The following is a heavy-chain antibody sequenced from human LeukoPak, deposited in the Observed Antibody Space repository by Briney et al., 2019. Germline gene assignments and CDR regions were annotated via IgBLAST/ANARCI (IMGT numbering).Heavy chain of an antibody. CDR3: ARDTWIAAAGTTHYCYYYMDV. Sequence: GASVKVSCKASGYTFTGYYMHWVRQAPGQGLEWMGWINPNSGGTNYAQKFQGRVTMTRDTSISTAYMELSRLRSDDTAVYYCARDTWIAAAGTTHYCYYYMDVWGKGTTVTVSS. V-gene: IGHV1-2*02. D-gene: IGHD6-13*01. CDR1: GYTFTGYY. CDR2: INPNSGGT. J-gene: IGHJ6*03.